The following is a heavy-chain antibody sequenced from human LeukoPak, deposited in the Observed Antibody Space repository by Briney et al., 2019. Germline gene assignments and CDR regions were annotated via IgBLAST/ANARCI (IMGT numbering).Heavy chain of an antibody. J-gene: IGHJ6*02. CDR3: AKAKASGLYYYYGMDV. D-gene: IGHD1-26*01. CDR1: GFTFSSYG. CDR2: ISWDGSNR. Sequence: LAGGCLRLACAASGFTFSSYGMGWVRQAPGKGLGLGAVISWDGSNRNYADSVKGRFTISRDNSKNTLYLQLNSLRAEDTAVYYCAKAKASGLYYYYGMDVWGQGNTVTVSS. V-gene: IGHV3-30*18.